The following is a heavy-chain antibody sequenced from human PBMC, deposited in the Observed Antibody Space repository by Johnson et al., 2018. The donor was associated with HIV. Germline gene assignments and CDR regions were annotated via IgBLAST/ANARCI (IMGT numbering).Heavy chain of an antibody. V-gene: IGHV3-9*01. Sequence: VQLVESGGGLVQPGGSLRLSCAASGFMFDDYAMHWVRQAPGKGLEWVSRISWNSGSLGYADSVKGRFSISRDNPNNSLYLQINTLRVEDTAVYYCAYEVRGGLDSWGQGTMVTVSS. CDR1: GFMFDDYA. CDR2: ISWNSGSL. D-gene: IGHD3-10*01. J-gene: IGHJ3*02. CDR3: AYEVRGGLDS.